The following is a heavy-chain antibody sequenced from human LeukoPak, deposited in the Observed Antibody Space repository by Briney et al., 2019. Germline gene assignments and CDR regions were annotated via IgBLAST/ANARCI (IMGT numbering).Heavy chain of an antibody. V-gene: IGHV4-34*01. Sequence: SETLSLTCAVYGGSCDDYYCSWIRQPPGKGLEWIGEIHPSGTFYHNPSLMSRVTISIDTSKSQFSLRLTSVTAADTAFYYCARGRDRSKTGDHWGQGSLVTVSS. CDR1: GGSCDDYY. CDR2: IHPSGTF. D-gene: IGHD5-24*01. J-gene: IGHJ4*02. CDR3: ARGRDRSKTGDH.